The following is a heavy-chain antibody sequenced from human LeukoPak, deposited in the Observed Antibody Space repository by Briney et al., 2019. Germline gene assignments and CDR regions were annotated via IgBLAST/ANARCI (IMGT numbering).Heavy chain of an antibody. CDR1: GFTFSSFS. J-gene: IGHJ4*02. D-gene: IGHD5-18*01. V-gene: IGHV3-30*18. CDR2: LSYDGNNK. Sequence: PGGSLRLSCAATGFTFSSFSMHWVRQAPGKGLEWVAVLSYDGNNKYYADSVKGRFTISRDNSKNTLYLQMNSLRAEDTAVYYCAKDTGYSYGYNYWGQGTLVTVSS. CDR3: AKDTGYSYGYNY.